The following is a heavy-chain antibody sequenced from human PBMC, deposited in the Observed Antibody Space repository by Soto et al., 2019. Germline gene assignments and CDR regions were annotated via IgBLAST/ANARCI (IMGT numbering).Heavy chain of an antibody. CDR1: GFTFSNYW. D-gene: IGHD2-15*01. CDR3: ARGDCVGGSCYSLAGSFYYYMDL. Sequence: EVKLVESGGGLVQPGGSLRLSCAASGFTFSNYWMYWVRQAPGQGLVWVSRINSDGSVSRYADSVKGRLTISRDNVKNTLYLQMNRLRVEDTAVYYCARGDCVGGSCYSLAGSFYYYMDLWGTGNTVTVSS. CDR2: INSDGSVS. V-gene: IGHV3-74*01. J-gene: IGHJ6*03.